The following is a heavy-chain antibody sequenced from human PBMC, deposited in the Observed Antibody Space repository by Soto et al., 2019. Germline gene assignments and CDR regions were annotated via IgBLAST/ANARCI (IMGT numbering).Heavy chain of an antibody. Sequence: ASVKVSCKASGYTFTSYYMHWVRQAPGQGLEWMGIINPSGGSTSYAQKFQGRVTMTRDTSTSTVYMELSSLRSEDTAVYYCAREDYDSSGERDAFDIWGQGTMVTVSS. D-gene: IGHD3-22*01. CDR2: INPSGGST. CDR3: AREDYDSSGERDAFDI. J-gene: IGHJ3*02. V-gene: IGHV1-46*01. CDR1: GYTFTSYY.